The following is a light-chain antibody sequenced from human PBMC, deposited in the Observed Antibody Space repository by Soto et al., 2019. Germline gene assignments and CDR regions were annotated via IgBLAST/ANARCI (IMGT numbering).Light chain of an antibody. CDR3: QQYHDSPVNT. CDR1: QSVQSTF. Sequence: VLPQSPDTLSLSPGDRATLSCRASQSVQSTFFAWSLQKPGQAPWLLIYGASNRAAGIPDRFSGSAYGTEFTRTINRLEPDDYAVYYCQQYHDSPVNTFGHRTKLQIK. V-gene: IGKV3-20*01. CDR2: GAS. J-gene: IGKJ2*01.